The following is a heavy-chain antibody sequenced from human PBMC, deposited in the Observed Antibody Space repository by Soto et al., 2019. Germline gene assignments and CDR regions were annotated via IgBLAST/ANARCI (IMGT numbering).Heavy chain of an antibody. Sequence: PGGSLRLSCAASGFTFSNAWMSWVRQAPGKGLEWVGRIKSKTDGGTTDYAAPVKGRFTISRDDSKNTLYLQMNSLKTEDTAVYYCTTDLVLIIPAAIPYYFDYWGQGTLVTVSS. CDR3: TTDLVLIIPAAIPYYFDY. J-gene: IGHJ4*02. CDR1: GFTFSNAW. V-gene: IGHV3-15*01. CDR2: IKSKTDGGTT. D-gene: IGHD2-8*01.